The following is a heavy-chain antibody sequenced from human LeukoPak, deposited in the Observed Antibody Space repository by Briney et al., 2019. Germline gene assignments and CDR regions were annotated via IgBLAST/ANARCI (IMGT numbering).Heavy chain of an antibody. CDR1: GGTFSSYV. J-gene: IGHJ1*01. Sequence: SVKVSCKASGGTFSSYVISWVRQAPGQGLEWMGEIIPIFGTANYAQKLQGRVTITADESTITADESTSTAYMELSSLRSEDTAVYYCATPRAAAGTGYFQHWGQGTLVTVSS. CDR2: IIPIFGTA. CDR3: ATPRAAAGTGYFQH. D-gene: IGHD6-13*01. V-gene: IGHV1-69*13.